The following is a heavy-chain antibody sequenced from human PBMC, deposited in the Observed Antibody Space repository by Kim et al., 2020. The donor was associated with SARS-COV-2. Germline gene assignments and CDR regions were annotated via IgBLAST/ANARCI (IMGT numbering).Heavy chain of an antibody. D-gene: IGHD3-22*01. CDR2: IKQDGSEK. Sequence: GGSLRLSCAASGFTFSSYWMSWVRQAPGKGLEWVANIKQDGSEKYYVDSVKGRFTISRDNAKNSLYLQMNSLRAEDTAVYYCAREDSGYYYMVDYWGQGTLVTVSS. CDR1: GFTFSSYW. CDR3: AREDSGYYYMVDY. V-gene: IGHV3-7*03. J-gene: IGHJ4*02.